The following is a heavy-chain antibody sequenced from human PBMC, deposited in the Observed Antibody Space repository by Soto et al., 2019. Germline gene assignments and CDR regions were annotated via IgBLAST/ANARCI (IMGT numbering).Heavy chain of an antibody. CDR3: ARALITMVRGALYY. Sequence: GGSLRLSCAASGFTFSSYSMNWVRQAPGKGLEWVAVITYDGSNKYYADSVKGRFTISRDNSKNTLYLQMNSLRAEDTAVYYCARALITMVRGALYYWGQGTLVTVSS. D-gene: IGHD3-10*01. CDR1: GFTFSSYS. CDR2: ITYDGSNK. J-gene: IGHJ4*02. V-gene: IGHV3-30*03.